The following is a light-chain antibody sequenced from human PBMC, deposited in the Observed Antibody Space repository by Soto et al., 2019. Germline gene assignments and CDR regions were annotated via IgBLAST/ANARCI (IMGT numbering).Light chain of an antibody. CDR3: QQYDSLPLT. Sequence: DIQMTQSPSSLSASVGDRVTITCQASQDISHHLALYQQKPGKAPKLLIYDAFNLETGVPSRFSGRRSGTDFTFTISSLQPEDLATYYCQQYDSLPLTFGQGTKVEIK. V-gene: IGKV1-33*01. CDR1: QDISHH. CDR2: DAF. J-gene: IGKJ1*01.